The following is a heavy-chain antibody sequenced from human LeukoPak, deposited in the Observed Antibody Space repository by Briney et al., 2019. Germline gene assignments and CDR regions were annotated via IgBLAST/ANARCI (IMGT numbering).Heavy chain of an antibody. D-gene: IGHD3-22*01. CDR3: ARVLHLYDSIDY. J-gene: IGHJ4*02. CDR2: IYYGGST. V-gene: IGHV4-31*03. CDR1: GGSISSGGYY. Sequence: SETLSLTCTVSGGSISSGGYYWSWIRQHPGKGLEWIGYIYYGGSTYYNPSLKSRVTISVDTSKNQFSLKLSSVTAADTAVYYCARVLHLYDSIDYWGQGTLVTVSS.